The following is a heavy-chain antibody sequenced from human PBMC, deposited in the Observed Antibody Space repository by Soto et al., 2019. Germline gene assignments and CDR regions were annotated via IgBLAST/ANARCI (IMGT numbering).Heavy chain of an antibody. D-gene: IGHD3-3*01. Sequence: TLCLTCTVSGGSISSGGYYWSWIRQHPGKGLEWVGYIYYSGSTYYNPSLKSRVTISVDTSKNQFSLKLSSVTAADTAVYYCARDPDDLWSGYQLWGQGTLVTVSS. V-gene: IGHV4-31*03. CDR1: GGSISSGGYY. CDR3: ARDPDDLWSGYQL. J-gene: IGHJ4*02. CDR2: IYYSGST.